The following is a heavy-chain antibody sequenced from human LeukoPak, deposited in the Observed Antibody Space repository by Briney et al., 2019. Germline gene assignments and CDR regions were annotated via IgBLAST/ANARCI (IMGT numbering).Heavy chain of an antibody. D-gene: IGHD3-3*01. Sequence: ASVKVSCKASGYTFTGYYMHWVRQAPGQGLEWMGWINPNSGGTNYAQKFQGRVTMTRDTSISTAYMELSRLRSDDTAVYYCATHFWSGYEFDYWGQGTLVTVSS. CDR2: INPNSGGT. J-gene: IGHJ4*02. CDR1: GYTFTGYY. V-gene: IGHV1-2*02. CDR3: ATHFWSGYEFDY.